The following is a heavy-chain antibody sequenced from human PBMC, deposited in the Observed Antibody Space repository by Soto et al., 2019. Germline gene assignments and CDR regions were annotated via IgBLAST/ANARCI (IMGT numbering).Heavy chain of an antibody. Sequence: SETLSLTCTVSGGSISSSSYYWGWIRQPPGKGLEWIGSIYYSGSTYYNPSLKSRVTISVDTSKNQFSLKLSSVTAADTVVYYCARESIAARDYYYYMDVWGKGTTVTVSS. J-gene: IGHJ6*03. CDR1: GGSISSSSYY. CDR3: ARESIAARDYYYYMDV. CDR2: IYYSGST. D-gene: IGHD6-6*01. V-gene: IGHV4-39*02.